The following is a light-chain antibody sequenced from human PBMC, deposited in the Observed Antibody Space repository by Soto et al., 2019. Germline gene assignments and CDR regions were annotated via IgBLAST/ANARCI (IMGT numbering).Light chain of an antibody. CDR2: DVG. CDR1: SSDIGGYNF. Sequence: QSALTQPASVSGSPGQSITIACTGTSSDIGGYNFVSWYQQHPGKAPKLLIYDVGNRPSGVSNRFSGSKSGNTAALTISGLKAEDEANYYCNSYRSVSTYDFGTGSKVTGL. V-gene: IGLV2-14*01. J-gene: IGLJ1*01. CDR3: NSYRSVSTYD.